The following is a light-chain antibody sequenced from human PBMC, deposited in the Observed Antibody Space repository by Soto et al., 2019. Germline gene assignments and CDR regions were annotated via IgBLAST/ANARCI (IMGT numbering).Light chain of an antibody. V-gene: IGKV3-15*01. CDR3: QEYNNCPPFMYT. CDR2: GAS. CDR1: QSISTY. J-gene: IGKJ2*01. Sequence: EIVMTQSPATVSVSPGERATLSCRASQSISTYLAWYQHKPGQAPRLLIYGASIRATGIPARFSGTGSGTEFTLTISSLQSEDFAVYYCQEYNNCPPFMYTFGQGTKLDI.